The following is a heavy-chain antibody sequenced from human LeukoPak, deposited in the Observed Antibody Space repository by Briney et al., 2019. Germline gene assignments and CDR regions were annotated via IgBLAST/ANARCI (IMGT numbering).Heavy chain of an antibody. V-gene: IGHV1-69*13. J-gene: IGHJ4*02. CDR1: GGTFSSYA. Sequence: ASVKVSCKASGGTFSSYAISWVRQAPGQGLEWMGGIIPIFGTANYAQKFQGRVTITADESTSTAYMELSSLRSEDTAVYYSAAEHDYYDSSGYFNWGQGTLVTVSS. D-gene: IGHD3-22*01. CDR3: AAEHDYYDSSGYFN. CDR2: IIPIFGTA.